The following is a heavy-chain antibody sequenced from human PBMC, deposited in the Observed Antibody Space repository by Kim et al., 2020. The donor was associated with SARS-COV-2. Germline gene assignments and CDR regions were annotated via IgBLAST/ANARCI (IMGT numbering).Heavy chain of an antibody. CDR2: IGSKANGGTP. CDR3: ARVPSRWLLAAFAY. V-gene: IGHV3-49*03. D-gene: IGHD6-13*01. J-gene: IGHJ4*01. CDR1: GCSFGDYA. Sequence: GRSLRLSCITSGCSFGDYAMSWFRQAPGSGMGWVGFIGSKANGGTPEYAAFVVGRFTISRADSNSIAYLQMNSLKNEDTGVHYCARVPSRWLLAAFAYWG.